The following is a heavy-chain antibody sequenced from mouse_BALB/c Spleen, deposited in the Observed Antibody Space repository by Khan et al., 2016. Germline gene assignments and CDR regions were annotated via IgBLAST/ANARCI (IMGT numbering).Heavy chain of an antibody. CDR3: ARRYYRYFDV. V-gene: IGHV1-18*01. J-gene: IGHJ1*01. CDR2: INPYNGGT. CDR1: GYSFTGYT. Sequence: AQLQQSGPELVKPGASMKISCKASGYSFTGYTMNWVKQSHGKNLEWLGLINPYNGGTSYNQKFKGKATLTVDKSSSTAYMELLSLTSEDSAVYYCARRYYRYFDVWGAGTTVTVSS. D-gene: IGHD2-12*01.